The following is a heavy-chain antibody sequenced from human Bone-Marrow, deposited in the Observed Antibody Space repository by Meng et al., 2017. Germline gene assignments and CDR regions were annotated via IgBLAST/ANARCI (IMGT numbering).Heavy chain of an antibody. CDR3: ARRNGGSSNFDY. D-gene: IGHD2-15*01. V-gene: IGHV4-39*07. Sequence: QLQLQESGPGLVNPSETLSLICTVSGVSITTNNYYWGWIRQPPGKGLEWIGNIYYRGTTYYNPSLKSRVTISLDTSKNQFSLILGSVTAADTAVYYCARRNGGSSNFDYWGQGSLVTVSS. J-gene: IGHJ4*02. CDR2: IYYRGTT. CDR1: GVSITTNNYY.